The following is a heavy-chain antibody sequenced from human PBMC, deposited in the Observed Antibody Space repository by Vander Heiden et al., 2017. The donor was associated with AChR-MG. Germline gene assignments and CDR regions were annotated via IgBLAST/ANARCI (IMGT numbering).Heavy chain of an antibody. D-gene: IGHD3-16*01. CDR3: AREGGYDFPYYFDH. Sequence: QVQLVESGGGVVQPGRSLRLSCAASGFPFSSYPLHWVRQAPGKGLEWVAVISYDGSNKFYADSVKGRFTISRDNSKNTLYLQMNSLRAEDTAVYYCAREGGYDFPYYFDHWGQGTLVTVSS. J-gene: IGHJ4*02. V-gene: IGHV3-30*04. CDR1: GFPFSSYP. CDR2: ISYDGSNK.